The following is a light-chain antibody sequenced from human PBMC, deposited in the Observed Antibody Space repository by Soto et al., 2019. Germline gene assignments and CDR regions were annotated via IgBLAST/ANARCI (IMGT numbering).Light chain of an antibody. CDR2: DAS. CDR3: QQYNSYWT. CDR1: QSISSW. Sequence: DIQMTQSPSTLSASVGDRVTITCRASQSISSWLAWYQQKPGKAPKLLIYDASSLESGVPSRFSGSGSGTDFTLTISSLQHDDFATYYCQQYNSYWTFGQGTKVEIK. V-gene: IGKV1-5*01. J-gene: IGKJ1*01.